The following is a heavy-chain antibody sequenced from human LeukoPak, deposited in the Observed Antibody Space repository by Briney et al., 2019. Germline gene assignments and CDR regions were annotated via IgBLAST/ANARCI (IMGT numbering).Heavy chain of an antibody. V-gene: IGHV3-23*01. CDR1: GFTFSSYA. CDR3: AKDSCTSAICYADKFYFDS. D-gene: IGHD2-8*01. CDR2: FTGNDDRT. Sequence: GGSLRLSCAASGFTFSSYAMSWVPQAPGKRLEWVSGFTGNDDRTYYAASVKGRFTISRDNSKNTLFLQMDTLGAEDTAVYFCAKDSCTSAICYADKFYFDSWGQGTLVTVSS. J-gene: IGHJ4*02.